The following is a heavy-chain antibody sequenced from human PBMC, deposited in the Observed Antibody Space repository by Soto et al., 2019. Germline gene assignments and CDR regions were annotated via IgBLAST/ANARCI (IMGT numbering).Heavy chain of an antibody. CDR2: INSEGTNA. Sequence: EVQLVDAGGGVVQPGGSLSLSCAASGFTFRTNLMHWLRQAPGKGLGWVSRINSEGTNAAYADSVQGRFTISRDNAKNTLYLHMNSLTGEDTAVYYCARAGVGVANFDYGGQGTVVTVSS. CDR1: GFTFRTNL. J-gene: IGHJ4*02. V-gene: IGHV3-74*01. CDR3: ARAGVGVANFDY. D-gene: IGHD1-26*01.